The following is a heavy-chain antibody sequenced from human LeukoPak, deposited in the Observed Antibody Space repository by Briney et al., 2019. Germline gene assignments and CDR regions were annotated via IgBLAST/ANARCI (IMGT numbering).Heavy chain of an antibody. CDR2: INPNSGGT. CDR3: AREPRRGHWFDP. CDR1: GYTFTGYY. V-gene: IGHV1-2*06. Sequence: ASVKVSCKASGYTFTGYYMHWVRQAPGQGLEWMGRINPNSGGTNYAQKFQGRVTMTRDTSISTAYMELSRLRSDDTAVYYCAREPRRGHWFDPWGQGTLVTVSS. J-gene: IGHJ5*02.